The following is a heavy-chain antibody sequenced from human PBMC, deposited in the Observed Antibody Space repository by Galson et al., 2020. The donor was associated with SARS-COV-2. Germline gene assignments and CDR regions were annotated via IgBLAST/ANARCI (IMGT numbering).Heavy chain of an antibody. J-gene: IGHJ4*02. D-gene: IGHD4-17*01. V-gene: IGHV3-23*01. Sequence: TGGSLRLSCAASGFSFSRYAMTWVRQAPGKGLEWVSVISGSGGNTYYADSVKGRFTISRDNSKNTLYLQMNSLRTEDTAIYYCAKALSAVTLYYFDYWGQGTLVTVSS. CDR1: GFSFSRYA. CDR2: ISGSGGNT. CDR3: AKALSAVTLYYFDY.